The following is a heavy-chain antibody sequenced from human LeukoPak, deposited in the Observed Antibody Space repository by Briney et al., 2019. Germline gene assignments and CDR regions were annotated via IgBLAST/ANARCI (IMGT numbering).Heavy chain of an antibody. D-gene: IGHD3-3*01. V-gene: IGHV4-61*02. J-gene: IGHJ3*02. CDR3: ARAQGVVTFAFDI. CDR1: GGSISSGSYY. Sequence: SETLSLTCTVSGGSISSGSYYWSWIRQPAGKGLEWIGRIYTSGSTNYNPSLKSRVTISVDTSKNQFSLKLSSVTAADTAVYYCARAQGVVTFAFDIWGQGTMVTVSS. CDR2: IYTSGST.